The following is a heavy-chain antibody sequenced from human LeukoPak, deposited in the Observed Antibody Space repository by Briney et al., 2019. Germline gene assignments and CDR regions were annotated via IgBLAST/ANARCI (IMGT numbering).Heavy chain of an antibody. CDR2: IRYDGSNK. J-gene: IGHJ5*02. CDR1: GFTFSSYA. D-gene: IGHD2-2*01. Sequence: GGSLRLSCAASGFTFSSYAMHWVRQAPGKGLEWVAFIRYDGSNKYYADSVKGRFTISRDNSKNTLYLQMNSLRAEDTAVYYCAKDRCSSTSCFFPWFDPWGQGTLVTVSS. V-gene: IGHV3-30*02. CDR3: AKDRCSSTSCFFPWFDP.